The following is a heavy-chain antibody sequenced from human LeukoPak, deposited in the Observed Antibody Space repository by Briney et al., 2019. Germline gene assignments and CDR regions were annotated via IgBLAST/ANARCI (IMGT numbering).Heavy chain of an antibody. V-gene: IGHV1-3*04. J-gene: IGHJ4*02. CDR1: GYTFTSHD. CDR2: INTDNGNT. CDR3: ARDRTNPLDY. Sequence: ASVKVSCKASGYTFTSHDMHWVRQAPGQRLEWMGCINTDNGNTKYSLQFQGRVTITRDTSASTVYMELSSLRSEDTAVYYCARDRTNPLDYWGQGTLVTVSS.